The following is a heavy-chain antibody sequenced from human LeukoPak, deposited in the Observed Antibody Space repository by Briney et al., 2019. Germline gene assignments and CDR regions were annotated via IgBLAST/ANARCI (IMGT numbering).Heavy chain of an antibody. J-gene: IGHJ2*01. Sequence: PGGSLRLSCTGFGFTFSSCDMHWVRQVTGKGLEWVSAIDTAGDTYYPGSVKGRFTISRENAKNSLYLQMNSLGAGDTAVYYCAREPPYSGKWYFDLWGRGTLVTVSS. CDR3: AREPPYSGKWYFDL. CDR2: IDTAGDT. D-gene: IGHD1-26*01. CDR1: GFTFSSCD. V-gene: IGHV3-13*04.